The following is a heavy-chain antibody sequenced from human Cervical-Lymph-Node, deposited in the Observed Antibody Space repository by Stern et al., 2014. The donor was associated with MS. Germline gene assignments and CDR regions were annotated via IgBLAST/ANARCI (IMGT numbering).Heavy chain of an antibody. Sequence: QVQLVESGPGLVKPSETLSLTFTVSGGAISSYYRSWVRQAPGQGLEWIGYIYYSGSTTYNPSLKSRVTISVDTSKNQLSLKLSSVTAADTAVYYCARGSSSWSDWFDPWGQGTLVTVSS. J-gene: IGHJ5*02. CDR2: IYYSGST. V-gene: IGHV4-59*01. D-gene: IGHD6-13*01. CDR1: GGAISSYY. CDR3: ARGSSSWSDWFDP.